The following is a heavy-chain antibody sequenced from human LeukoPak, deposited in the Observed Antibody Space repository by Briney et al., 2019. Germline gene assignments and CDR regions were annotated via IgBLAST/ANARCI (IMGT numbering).Heavy chain of an antibody. V-gene: IGHV3-7*01. CDR3: ARDSSGSQGNWFDP. CDR1: GFTFSSYW. CDR2: IKQDGSEK. Sequence: GGSLTLSCAASGFTFSSYWMSWVRQAPGKGLEWVANIKQDGSEKYYVDSVKGRFTISRDNAKNSLYLQMNSLRAEDTAVYYCARDSSGSQGNWFDPWGQGTLVTVSS. D-gene: IGHD1-26*01. J-gene: IGHJ5*02.